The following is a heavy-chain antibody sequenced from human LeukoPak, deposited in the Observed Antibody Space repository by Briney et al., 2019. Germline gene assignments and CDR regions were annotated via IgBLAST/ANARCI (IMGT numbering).Heavy chain of an antibody. D-gene: IGHD3-22*01. CDR3: AKDADTMIVVVPEDYFDY. CDR1: GFTFSSYA. V-gene: IGHV3-23*01. CDR2: ISGSGGST. Sequence: GGSLRLSCAASGFTFSSYAMSWVRQAPGKGLEWVSAISGSGGSTYYADSVKGRFTISRDNSKNTLYLQMNSLRAEDTAVYYCAKDADTMIVVVPEDYFDYWGQGTLVTVSS. J-gene: IGHJ4*02.